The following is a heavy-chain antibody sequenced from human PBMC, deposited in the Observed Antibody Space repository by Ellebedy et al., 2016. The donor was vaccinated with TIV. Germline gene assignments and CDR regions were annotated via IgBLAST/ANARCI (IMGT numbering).Heavy chain of an antibody. CDR3: ARGSAYYHRYFDR. CDR2: ITGMFRTV. D-gene: IGHD3-22*01. J-gene: IGHJ4*02. Sequence: SVKVSCKASGGTFNSHAISWVRQAPGQGLEWMGGITGMFRTVTYAQKFQGRVTITADEFMSTAYMDLSSLRSEDSAVYYCARGSAYYHRYFDRWGQGTLVTVSS. V-gene: IGHV1-69*13. CDR1: GGTFNSHA.